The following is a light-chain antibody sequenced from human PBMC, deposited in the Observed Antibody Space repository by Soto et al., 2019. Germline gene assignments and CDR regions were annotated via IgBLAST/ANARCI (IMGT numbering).Light chain of an antibody. V-gene: IGKV1-33*01. CDR3: QQYDNLPPSLT. CDR2: DAS. Sequence: DIQMTQSPSSLSASVGDRVTITCQASQDISNYLNWYQQKPGKAPKLLIYDASNLETGAPSRFSGSGSGTDFTFTISSLQPEDIATYYCQQYDNLPPSLTFGGGTKVEIK. CDR1: QDISNY. J-gene: IGKJ4*01.